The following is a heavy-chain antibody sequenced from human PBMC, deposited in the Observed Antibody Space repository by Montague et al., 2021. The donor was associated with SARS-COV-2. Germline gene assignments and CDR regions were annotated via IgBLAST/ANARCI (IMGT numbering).Heavy chain of an antibody. CDR1: GGSFSSYY. CDR2: IHHSGKP. J-gene: IGHJ6*01. V-gene: IGHV4-34*01. CDR3: ARGERRKVRWGPGRGSEIDAYCAVDV. Sequence: SETLSLTCAVYGGSFSSYYYTWVRQSPTQGLEWIGEIHHSGKPTSNSSVRIQVAISVDTSTNQFSLKFRSVTAADAAVYYCARGERRKVRWGPGRGSEIDAYCAVDVWGRGTTVIISS. D-gene: IGHD2-15*01.